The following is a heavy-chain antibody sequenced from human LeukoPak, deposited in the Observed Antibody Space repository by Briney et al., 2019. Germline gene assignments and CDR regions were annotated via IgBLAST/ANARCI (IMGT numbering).Heavy chain of an antibody. CDR2: INHSGST. CDR1: GGSFSDYS. CDR3: ATTSGSGPYGMDV. D-gene: IGHD3-10*01. J-gene: IGHJ6*02. Sequence: SETLSLTCAVNGGSFSDYSWSWIRQPPGKGLEWIGEINHSGSTNYNPSLKSRVTISVDTSKNQFSLKLSSVTAADTAVYYCATTSGSGPYGMDVWGQGTTVTVSS. V-gene: IGHV4-34*01.